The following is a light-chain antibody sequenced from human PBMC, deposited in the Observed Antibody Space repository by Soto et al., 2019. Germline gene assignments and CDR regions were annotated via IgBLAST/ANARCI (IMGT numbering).Light chain of an antibody. CDR1: SSNIGAGYD. J-gene: IGLJ3*02. CDR3: AAWDDSLEGVV. V-gene: IGLV1-40*01. Sequence: QSVLTQPPSVSGAPGQRVTISCTGSSSNIGAGYDVHWYQQLPGTAPKLLIYGNSNRPSGVPDRFSGSKSGTSASLAISGLRSEDEAHYYCAAWDDSLEGVVLGGGTKLTVL. CDR2: GNS.